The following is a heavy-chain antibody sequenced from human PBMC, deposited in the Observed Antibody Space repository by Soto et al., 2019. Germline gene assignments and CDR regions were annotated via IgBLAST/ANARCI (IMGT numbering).Heavy chain of an antibody. CDR3: ARGLYSFDY. CDR2: IGTTGDT. Sequence: GGSLRLSCAASGFTFSTYDMHWVRQATGKGLEWVSTIGTTGDTYSPVSVKGRFTISRENAKNSLYLQMNSLRAGDTAVYYCARGLYSFDYWGQGTLVTVS. CDR1: GFTFSTYD. J-gene: IGHJ4*02. V-gene: IGHV3-13*01.